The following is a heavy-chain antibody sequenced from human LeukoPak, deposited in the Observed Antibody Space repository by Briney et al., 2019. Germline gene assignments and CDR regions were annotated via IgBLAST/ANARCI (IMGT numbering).Heavy chain of an antibody. J-gene: IGHJ5*02. Sequence: PGGSLRLSCAASGFTFSSYSMNWVRQAPGKGLEWVSSIGSSSSYIYYADSVKGRFTISRDNAKNSLYLQMNSLRAEDTAVYYCAREATMIVVVTNWFDPWGQGTLVTVSS. D-gene: IGHD3-22*01. V-gene: IGHV3-21*01. CDR2: IGSSSSYI. CDR3: AREATMIVVVTNWFDP. CDR1: GFTFSSYS.